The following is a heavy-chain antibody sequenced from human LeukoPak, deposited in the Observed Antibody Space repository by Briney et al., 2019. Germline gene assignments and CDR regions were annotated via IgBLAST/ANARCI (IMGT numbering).Heavy chain of an antibody. J-gene: IGHJ4*02. D-gene: IGHD6-13*01. CDR1: GGSISSSSYY. CDR2: IYYSGST. Sequence: SETLSLTCTVSGGSISSSSYYWGWIRQPPGKGLEWIGSIYYSGSTNYNPSLKSRVTMSVDTSKNQFSLKLSSVTAADTAVYYCARDRGYSSSWYEFDYWGQGTLVTVSP. V-gene: IGHV4-39*07. CDR3: ARDRGYSSSWYEFDY.